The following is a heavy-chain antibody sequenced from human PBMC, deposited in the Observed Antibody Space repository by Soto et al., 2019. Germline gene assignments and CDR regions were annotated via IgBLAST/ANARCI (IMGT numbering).Heavy chain of an antibody. CDR2: IDLSGTTT. J-gene: IGHJ4*02. V-gene: IGHV3-23*01. Sequence: GEPLRLSCAASGFSFRDFSMNWFRQAPGKGLEWVSFIDLSGTTTYYRDSVKGRFTMSKDKSRKTVYLQMNSLRVEDTAIYYCAKDRVPDGIYSSDYWGQGVLVTVSS. D-gene: IGHD2-15*01. CDR1: GFSFRDFS. CDR3: AKDRVPDGIYSSDY.